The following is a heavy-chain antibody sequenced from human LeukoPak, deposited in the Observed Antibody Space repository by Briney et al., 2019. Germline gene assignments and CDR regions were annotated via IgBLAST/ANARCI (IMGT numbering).Heavy chain of an antibody. V-gene: IGHV1-69*04. CDR3: ARVLPPYDY. CDR1: GGTFSSYA. J-gene: IGHJ4*02. CDR2: IIPILGIA. Sequence: GASVKVSCKASGGTFSSYAISWVRQAPGQGLEWMGRIIPILGIANYAQKFQGRVTITADKSTGTAYMELSSLRSEDTAVYYCARVLPPYDYWGQGTLVTVSS.